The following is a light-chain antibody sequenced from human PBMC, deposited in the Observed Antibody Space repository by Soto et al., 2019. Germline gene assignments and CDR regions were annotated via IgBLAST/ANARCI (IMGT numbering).Light chain of an antibody. Sequence: QSVLPQPASVSGSPGQSITISCSGTSSDIGTYDHVAWFQQFPGKTPKLVIYSVSDRPSGVSYRFSGSKSGNTASLTISGLQADDEADYYCISYTVSRSYVFGTGTKVTVL. V-gene: IGLV2-14*01. CDR3: ISYTVSRSYV. CDR2: SVS. CDR1: SSDIGTYDH. J-gene: IGLJ1*01.